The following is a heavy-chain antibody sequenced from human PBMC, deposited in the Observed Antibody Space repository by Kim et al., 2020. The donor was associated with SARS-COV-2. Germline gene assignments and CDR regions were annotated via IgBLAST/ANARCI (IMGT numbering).Heavy chain of an antibody. CDR2: IYYSGST. CDR3: ARDPGDYLRYFDY. D-gene: IGHD4-17*01. V-gene: IGHV4-39*01. J-gene: IGHJ4*02. Sequence: SETLSLTCTVSGGSISSSSYYWGWIRQPPGKWLEWIGSIYYSGSTYYNPSLKSRVTISVDTSKNQFSLKLSSVTAADTAVYYCARDPGDYLRYFDYWGQGTLVTVSS. CDR1: GGSISSSSYY.